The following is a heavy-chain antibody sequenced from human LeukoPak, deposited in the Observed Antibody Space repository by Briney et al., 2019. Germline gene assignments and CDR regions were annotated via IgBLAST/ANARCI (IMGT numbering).Heavy chain of an antibody. CDR3: ANGGCYSLDS. J-gene: IGHJ4*02. CDR2: ISYDGSNK. D-gene: IGHD2-15*01. V-gene: IGHV3-30*18. CDR1: GFTFRNYG. Sequence: GGSLRLSCAASGFTFRNYGMHWVRQAPGKGLGWVAVISYDGSNKYYADSVKGRFTISRDNSKRTLFLQTDSLRGEDTAVYYCANGGCYSLDSWGQGTLVTVSS.